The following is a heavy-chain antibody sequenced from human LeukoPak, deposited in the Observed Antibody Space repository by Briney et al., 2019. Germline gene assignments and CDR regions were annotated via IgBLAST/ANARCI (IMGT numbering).Heavy chain of an antibody. D-gene: IGHD3-22*01. V-gene: IGHV3-30*18. Sequence: PGRSYALSCIASGFTFNKYGMHWVRQAPGKGLEWVAVRSDDGSAQHYADSVRGRFTISRDNSKNTLSLQMNSLRPEDTAMYSCAKDRDPYSSGTWDSWGQGTMV. CDR2: RSDDGSAQ. J-gene: IGHJ1*01. CDR1: GFTFNKYG. CDR3: AKDRDPYSSGTWDS.